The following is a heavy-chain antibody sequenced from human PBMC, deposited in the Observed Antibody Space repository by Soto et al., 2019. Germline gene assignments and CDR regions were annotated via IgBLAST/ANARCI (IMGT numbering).Heavy chain of an antibody. V-gene: IGHV3-66*01. CDR3: ARELVYCSRGICYPYYFDY. D-gene: IGHD2-15*01. Sequence: EVQLVESGGGLVQPGGSLRLSCAASGFTVRSNYMSWVRQAPGKGLEWVSVIYSGATSHYADSVKGRFTISRDDSKNTRYLQMTSLRAEDTAVYYCARELVYCSRGICYPYYFDYWGQGTLVTVSS. CDR1: GFTVRSNY. CDR2: IYSGATS. J-gene: IGHJ4*02.